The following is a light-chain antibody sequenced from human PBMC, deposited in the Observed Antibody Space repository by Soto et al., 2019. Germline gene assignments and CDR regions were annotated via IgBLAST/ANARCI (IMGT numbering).Light chain of an antibody. CDR2: TAS. V-gene: IGKV1-39*01. CDR3: QQRYTTPFT. Sequence: DIQMTQSPSSLSASVGDRVTITCRASQSVSNYLNWFQHKPGRAPKLLIHTASALRSGVPSRFSGSGSGADFTLTISSLQHEDFATYYCQQRYTTPFTFGQGTELESK. CDR1: QSVSNY. J-gene: IGKJ2*01.